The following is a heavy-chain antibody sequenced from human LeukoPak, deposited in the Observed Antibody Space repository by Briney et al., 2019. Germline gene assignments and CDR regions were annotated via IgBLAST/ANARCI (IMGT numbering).Heavy chain of an antibody. CDR1: GGSISSYY. Sequence: SETLSLTCTVSGGSISSYYWSWIRQPAGKGLEWIGRIYTSGSTNYNPSLKSRVTISVDKSKNQFSLKLSSVTAADTAVYYCARAQAPDYYYYYMDVWGKGTTVTVSS. J-gene: IGHJ6*03. CDR3: ARAQAPDYYYYYMDV. V-gene: IGHV4-4*07. CDR2: IYTSGST.